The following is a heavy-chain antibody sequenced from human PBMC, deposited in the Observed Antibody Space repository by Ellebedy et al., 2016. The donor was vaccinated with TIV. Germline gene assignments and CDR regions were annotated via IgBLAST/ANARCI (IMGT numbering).Heavy chain of an antibody. Sequence: GGSLRLSCIASGFTFSTYAMAWIRRAPGKGLEWVSGIGGIDGATYYPDSVKGRFILSRDNSKNMLSLQMNSLRVDDTAIYYCAKIMSVTQFYWYGMDVWGQGTTVTVSS. D-gene: IGHD4-17*01. J-gene: IGHJ6*02. V-gene: IGHV3-23*01. CDR3: AKIMSVTQFYWYGMDV. CDR2: IGGIDGAT. CDR1: GFTFSTYA.